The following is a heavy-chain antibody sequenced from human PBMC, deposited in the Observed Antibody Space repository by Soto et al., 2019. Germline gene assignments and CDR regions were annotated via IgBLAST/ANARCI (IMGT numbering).Heavy chain of an antibody. CDR1: GYTFTSYG. V-gene: IGHV1-18*01. D-gene: IGHD1-26*01. Sequence: ASVKVSCKASGYTFTSYGISWVRQAPGQGLEWMGWISAYNGSTNYAQKLQGRVTMTTDTSTSTACMELRSLRSDDTAVYYCARESYSYYYGMDVWGQGTTVTVS. CDR2: ISAYNGST. J-gene: IGHJ6*02. CDR3: ARESYSYYYGMDV.